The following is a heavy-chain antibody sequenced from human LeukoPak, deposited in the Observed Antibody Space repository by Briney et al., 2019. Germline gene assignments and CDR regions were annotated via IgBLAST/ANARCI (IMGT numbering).Heavy chain of an antibody. CDR2: IYYSGST. CDR3: AGYKRIPLDY. Sequence: SETLPLTCTVSGGSISSYYWSWIRQPPGKGLEWIGYIYYSGSTNYSPSLKSRVTVSVDTSKNQFSLRLSSVTAADTAVYYCAGYKRIPLDYWGQGTLVTVSS. CDR1: GGSISSYY. D-gene: IGHD5-24*01. V-gene: IGHV4-59*01. J-gene: IGHJ4*02.